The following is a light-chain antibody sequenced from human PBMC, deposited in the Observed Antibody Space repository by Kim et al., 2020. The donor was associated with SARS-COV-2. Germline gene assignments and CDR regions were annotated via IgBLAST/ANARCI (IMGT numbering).Light chain of an antibody. Sequence: QSALTQPASVSGSPGQSITISCTGTSSDIGDYNYVSWYQQHPGKAPKLMISDVTNRPSGVSNRFSGSKSGNTASLTISGLRAEDEADYYCSSYTRRDTLMIFGGGTQLTVL. J-gene: IGLJ2*01. CDR2: DVT. CDR1: SSDIGDYNY. V-gene: IGLV2-14*03. CDR3: SSYTRRDTLMI.